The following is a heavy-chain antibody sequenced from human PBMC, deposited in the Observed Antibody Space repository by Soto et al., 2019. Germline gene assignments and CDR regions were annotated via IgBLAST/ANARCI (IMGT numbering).Heavy chain of an antibody. D-gene: IGHD5-18*01. CDR3: VRDGFSDPLHY. J-gene: IGHJ4*02. Sequence: PRVTLKLSSASHGLIVNRYYMTWVRQARGKGLEWVSVMYSGGAIHYADSVKGRFIMSRDNSKNTLFLQLNILRADDTAVYYCVRDGFSDPLHYWGQGS. CDR2: MYSGGAI. CDR1: GLIVNRYY. V-gene: IGHV3-53*01.